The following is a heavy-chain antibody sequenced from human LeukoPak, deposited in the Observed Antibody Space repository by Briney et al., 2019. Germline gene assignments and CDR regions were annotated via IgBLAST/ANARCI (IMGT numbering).Heavy chain of an antibody. CDR2: IRYDGSNK. J-gene: IGHJ3*02. D-gene: IGHD3-22*01. CDR3: AKDRMCLYYYDSSGYYHDAFDI. Sequence: PGGSLRLSCAASGFTFSSYGMHWVRQAPGKGLEWVAFIRYDGSNKYYADSVKGRFTISRDNSKNTLYLQMNSLRAEDTAVYYCAKDRMCLYYYDSSGYYHDAFDIWGQGTMVTVSS. V-gene: IGHV3-30*02. CDR1: GFTFSSYG.